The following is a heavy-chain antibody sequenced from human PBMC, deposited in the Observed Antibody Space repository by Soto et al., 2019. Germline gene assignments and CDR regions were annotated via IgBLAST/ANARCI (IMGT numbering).Heavy chain of an antibody. CDR1: GYKFGSAW. D-gene: IGHD3-3*02. CDR3: ARQLSHICDS. Sequence: GEPLKISCKGVGYKFGSAWIGWVRQMPGKGLEWMGIIKPGTSDIRYSPSCRGHVTISADEAVSTAYLQWSSLKASDIAMYYCARQLSHICDSWGQGTLVTVSS. V-gene: IGHV5-51*01. CDR2: IKPGTSDI. J-gene: IGHJ4*02.